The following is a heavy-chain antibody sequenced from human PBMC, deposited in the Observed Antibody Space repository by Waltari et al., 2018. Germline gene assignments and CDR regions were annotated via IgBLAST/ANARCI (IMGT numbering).Heavy chain of an antibody. V-gene: IGHV1-8*01. J-gene: IGHJ5*02. CDR3: ARGTRSARSRNYNWFDP. Sequence: QVQLVQSGAEVKKPGASVKVSCKASGYTFTSYDINWVRQATGQGLELMGWMNPNSGNTGYAKKFQVRVTMTRNTSISTAYMELISLRSDDSAVYYCARGTRSARSRNYNWFDPWGQGTLVTVAS. CDR2: MNPNSGNT. CDR1: GYTFTSYD. D-gene: IGHD1-7*01.